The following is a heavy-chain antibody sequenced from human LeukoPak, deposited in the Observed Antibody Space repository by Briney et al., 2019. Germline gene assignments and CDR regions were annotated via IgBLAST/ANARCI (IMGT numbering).Heavy chain of an antibody. CDR1: GFTFSSYW. D-gene: IGHD3-3*01. V-gene: IGHV3-7*01. CDR3: ARAYYDFWSGYSIDYFDY. CDR2: IKQDGSEK. J-gene: IGHJ4*02. Sequence: GGSLRLSCAASGFTFSSYWMSWVRQAPGKGLEWVANIKQDGSEKYYVDSVKGRFTISRDNAKNSLYLQMNSLRAEDTAVYYCARAYYDFWSGYSIDYFDYWGQGTPVTVSS.